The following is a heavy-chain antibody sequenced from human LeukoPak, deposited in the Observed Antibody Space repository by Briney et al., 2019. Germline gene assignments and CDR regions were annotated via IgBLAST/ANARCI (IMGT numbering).Heavy chain of an antibody. V-gene: IGHV4-38-2*02. CDR3: ARDLGISGWYAPPLGYFDY. CDR1: GYSISSGYH. CDR2: IYHSGNT. J-gene: IGHJ4*02. Sequence: SETLSLTCIVSGYSISSGYHWGWIRQPPGKGLEWIGTIYHSGNTYYNPSLKSRVNTSVDTSKNQFSLKLSSVTAADTAVYYCARDLGISGWYAPPLGYFDYWGQGTLVTVSS. D-gene: IGHD6-19*01.